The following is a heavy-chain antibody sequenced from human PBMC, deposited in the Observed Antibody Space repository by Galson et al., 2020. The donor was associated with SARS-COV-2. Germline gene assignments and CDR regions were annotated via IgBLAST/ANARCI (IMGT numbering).Heavy chain of an antibody. CDR3: ARAQYGHYYYGMDV. D-gene: IGHD4-17*01. V-gene: IGHV3-30-3*01. J-gene: IGHJ6*02. CDR1: GFTFSSYA. Sequence: GGSLRLSCAASGFTFSSYAMHWVRQAPGKGPEWVAVISYDGSNKYYADSVKGRFTISRDNSKNTLYLQMNSLRAEDTAVYYCARAQYGHYYYGMDVWGQGTTVTVSS. CDR2: ISYDGSNK.